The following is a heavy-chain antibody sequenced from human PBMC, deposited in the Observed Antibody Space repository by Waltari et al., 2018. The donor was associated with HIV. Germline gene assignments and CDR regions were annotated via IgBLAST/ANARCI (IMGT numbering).Heavy chain of an antibody. CDR1: GYSISRGYY. CDR2: IYHSGST. J-gene: IGHJ3*02. V-gene: IGHV4-38-2*02. Sequence: QVQLPESGPGLVQPSETLSLTGTVPGYSISRGYYCGWTWQPPGKGLEWIGSIYHSGSTYFNPSLKSRVTISVDTSKNQFSLKLSSVTAADTAVYYCARDWSSSTSDIDAFDIWGQGTMVTVSS. CDR3: ARDWSSSTSDIDAFDI. D-gene: IGHD2-2*01.